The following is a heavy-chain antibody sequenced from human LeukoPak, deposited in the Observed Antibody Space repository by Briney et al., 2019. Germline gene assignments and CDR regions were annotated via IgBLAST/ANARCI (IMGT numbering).Heavy chain of an antibody. J-gene: IGHJ4*02. V-gene: IGHV3-7*01. CDR2: INQGGSEK. Sequence: GGSLRLSCAASGFTFRNYWMIWVRQAPGKGPEWVADINQGGSEKYYIDSVKGRFTISRDNAKNSLYLQMNSMRAEDTAVYYCARDPISGSYFRRAPLYYFDYWGQGTLVTVSS. CDR1: GFTFRNYW. CDR3: ARDPISGSYFRRAPLYYFDY. D-gene: IGHD1-26*01.